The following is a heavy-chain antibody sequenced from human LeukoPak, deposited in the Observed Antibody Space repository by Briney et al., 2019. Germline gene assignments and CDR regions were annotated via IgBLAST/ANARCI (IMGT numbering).Heavy chain of an antibody. CDR1: GFTFSSYA. J-gene: IGHJ6*03. CDR3: AKFSGRGYYYYYMDV. V-gene: IGHV3-23*01. CDR2: ISGSGGST. D-gene: IGHD7-27*01. Sequence: GGSLRLSCAASGFTFSSYAMSWVRQAPGKGLEWVSAISGSGGSTYYADSVKGRFTISRDNSKNTLYLQMNSLRAEDTAVYYCAKFSGRGYYYYYMDVWGKGTTVTVSS.